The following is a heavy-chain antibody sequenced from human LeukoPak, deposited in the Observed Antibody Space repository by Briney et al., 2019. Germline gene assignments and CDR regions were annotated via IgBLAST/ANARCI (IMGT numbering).Heavy chain of an antibody. CDR1: GYSFTSYW. Sequence: GESLKISCKGSGYSFTSYWIGWVRQMPGKGLEWMGIIYPGDSEIRYSPSFQGQVTISADKSISTAYLQWSSLKASDTAMYYCARRRDLYSGSYYPFDYWGQGTLVTVSS. CDR3: ARRRDLYSGSYYPFDY. D-gene: IGHD1-26*01. CDR2: IYPGDSEI. V-gene: IGHV5-51*01. J-gene: IGHJ4*02.